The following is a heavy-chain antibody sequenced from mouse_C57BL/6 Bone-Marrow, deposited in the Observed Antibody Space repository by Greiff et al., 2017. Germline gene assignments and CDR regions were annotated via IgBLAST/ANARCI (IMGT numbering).Heavy chain of an antibody. CDR2: ISYSGST. J-gene: IGHJ1*03. CDR1: GYSITSDY. D-gene: IGHD2-3*01. CDR3: ARSIYDGYYDWYFDV. Sequence: EVQRVESGPGLAKPSQTLSLTCSVTGYSITSDYWNWIRKFPGNKLEYMGYISYSGSTYYNPSLKSRISITRDTSKNQYYLQLNSVTTEDTATYYCARSIYDGYYDWYFDVWGTVPTVTVSS. V-gene: IGHV3-8*01.